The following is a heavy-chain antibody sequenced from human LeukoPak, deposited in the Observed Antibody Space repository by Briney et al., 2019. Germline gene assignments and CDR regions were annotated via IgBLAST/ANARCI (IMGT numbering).Heavy chain of an antibody. J-gene: IGHJ4*02. Sequence: SETLSLTCTVSGGSISGHNWSWIRQPAGKGLEWIGRIYTGGSTNYNPSLKSRVTMSVDTSKNQFSLKLTSMTAADTAVYYCARDWGNSIPSYWGQGILVTVSS. V-gene: IGHV4-4*07. CDR1: GGSISGHN. CDR3: ARDWGNSIPSY. CDR2: IYTGGST. D-gene: IGHD5-18*01.